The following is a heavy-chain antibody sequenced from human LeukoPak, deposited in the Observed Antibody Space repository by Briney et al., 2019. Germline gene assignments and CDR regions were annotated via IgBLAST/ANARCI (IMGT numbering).Heavy chain of an antibody. CDR2: ISQDGSEK. D-gene: IGHD4-17*01. V-gene: IGHV3-7*01. J-gene: IGHJ4*02. Sequence: PGGSLTLSCGVSGLTFSNYWWSWVRHAPGKGLEWVATISQDGSEKIYVDSVKGRFSISRDNAKSSLYLQMNSLRAEDTAVYYCARETTYEGVVYWGQGTLVTVSS. CDR1: GLTFSNYW. CDR3: ARETTYEGVVY.